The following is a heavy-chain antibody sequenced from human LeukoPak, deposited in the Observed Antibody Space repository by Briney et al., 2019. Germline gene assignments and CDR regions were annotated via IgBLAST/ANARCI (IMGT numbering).Heavy chain of an antibody. V-gene: IGHV4-34*01. J-gene: IGHJ4*02. Sequence: LETLSLTCAVYGGSFSGYYWSWIRQPPGKGLERIGEINHSGSTNYNPSLKSRVTISVDTSKNQFSLKLSSVTAADTAVYYCARGTRYGYRYWGQGTLVTVSS. CDR1: GGSFSGYY. D-gene: IGHD3-16*02. CDR2: INHSGST. CDR3: ARGTRYGYRY.